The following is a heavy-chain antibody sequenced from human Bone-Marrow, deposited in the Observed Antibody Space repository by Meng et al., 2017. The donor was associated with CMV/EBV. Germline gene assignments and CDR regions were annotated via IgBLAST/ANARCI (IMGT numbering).Heavy chain of an antibody. CDR2: IYYSGST. CDR1: GGSISGYY. V-gene: IGHV4-59*01. D-gene: IGHD6-19*01. CDR3: ARVSSGWHTDY. Sequence: SLTCTVSGGSISGYYWSWIRQPPGKGLEWIGYIYYSGSTNYNPSLKSRVTMSVDTSKNQFSLKLSSVTAADTAVYFCARVSSGWHTDYWGQGTLVTVSS. J-gene: IGHJ4*02.